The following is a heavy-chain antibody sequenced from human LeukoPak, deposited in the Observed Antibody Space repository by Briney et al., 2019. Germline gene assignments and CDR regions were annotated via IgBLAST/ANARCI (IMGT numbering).Heavy chain of an antibody. J-gene: IGHJ4*02. CDR1: GFTFSSYS. D-gene: IGHD4-17*01. V-gene: IGHV3-21*01. Sequence: KSGGSLSLFCAASGFTFSSYSMNWVRQAPGKGLEWVSSISSSSSYIYYADSVKGRFTISRDNAKNSLYLQMNSLRAEDTAVYYCARGYGDYFDYWGQGSLVTVSS. CDR3: ARGYGDYFDY. CDR2: ISSSSSYI.